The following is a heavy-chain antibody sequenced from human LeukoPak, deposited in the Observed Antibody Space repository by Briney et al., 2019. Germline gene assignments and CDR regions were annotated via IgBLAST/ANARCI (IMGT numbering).Heavy chain of an antibody. J-gene: IGHJ3*02. V-gene: IGHV1-2*02. CDR2: VNPKSTGT. CDR3: ARDVSRIVGYGLDI. CDR1: GYTFTDYF. Sequence: ASVKVSCQASGYTFTDYFMHWVRQAPGQGREWMGWVNPKSTGTNIAQKFRGRVTLTSDTSSSTVYMEMSRLTSDDTAVYYCARDVSRIVGYGLDIWGQGTTVTVSS. D-gene: IGHD4-17*01.